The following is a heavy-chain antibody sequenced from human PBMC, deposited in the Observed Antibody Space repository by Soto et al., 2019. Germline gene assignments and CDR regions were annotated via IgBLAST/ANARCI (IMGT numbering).Heavy chain of an antibody. D-gene: IGHD3-16*02. CDR1: GGSISSGGYY. CDR3: ARDRRVSMITCGGVIVTSAFDI. J-gene: IGHJ3*02. V-gene: IGHV4-31*03. Sequence: QVQLQESGPGLVKPSQTQSLTCTVSGGSISSGGYYWSWIRQHPGKGLEWIGYIYYSGSTYYNPSVKGRVTISVDTSKNQFALKVSSVTAADTAVYYCARDRRVSMITCGGVIVTSAFDIWGQGTMVTVSS. CDR2: IYYSGST.